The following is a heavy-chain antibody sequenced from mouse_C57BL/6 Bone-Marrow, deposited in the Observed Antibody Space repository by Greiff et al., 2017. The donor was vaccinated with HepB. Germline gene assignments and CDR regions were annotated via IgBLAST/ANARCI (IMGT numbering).Heavy chain of an antibody. J-gene: IGHJ4*01. CDR2: ISYSGST. CDR3: ARWGLLLRSPYAMDY. CDR1: GYSITSGYD. V-gene: IGHV3-1*01. D-gene: IGHD1-1*01. Sequence: EVKVIESGPGMVKPSQSLSLTCTVPGYSITSGYDWHWIRHFPGNKLEWMGYISYSGSTNYNPSLKSRISITHDTSKNHFFLKLNSVTTEDTATYYCARWGLLLRSPYAMDYWGQGTSVTVSS.